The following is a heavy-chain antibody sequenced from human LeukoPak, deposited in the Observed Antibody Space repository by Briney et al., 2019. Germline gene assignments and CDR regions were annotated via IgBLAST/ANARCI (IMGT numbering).Heavy chain of an antibody. V-gene: IGHV4-34*01. CDR1: GGSFSGYY. Sequence: TSETLSLTCAVYGGSFSGYYWSWIRQPPGKGLEWIGEINHSGSTNYNPSLKSRVTISVDTSKNQFSLKLSSVTAADTAVYYCARRAIGGDYWGQGTLVTVSS. CDR3: ARRAIGGDY. CDR2: INHSGST. D-gene: IGHD2/OR15-2a*01. J-gene: IGHJ4*02.